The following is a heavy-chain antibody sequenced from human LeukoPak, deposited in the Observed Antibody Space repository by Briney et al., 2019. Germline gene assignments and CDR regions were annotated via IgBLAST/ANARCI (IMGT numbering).Heavy chain of an antibody. D-gene: IGHD1-26*01. Sequence: GGSLRLSCAASGFTVSSNYMSWVRQAPGKGLECGSVIYSGGNTYYADSVKGRFTISRDNSKNTVSLQMNSLRDEDTAVYFCAVSRIVGAVDVFDMWGQGTMVTVSS. J-gene: IGHJ3*02. CDR2: IYSGGNT. CDR3: AVSRIVGAVDVFDM. V-gene: IGHV3-66*01. CDR1: GFTVSSNY.